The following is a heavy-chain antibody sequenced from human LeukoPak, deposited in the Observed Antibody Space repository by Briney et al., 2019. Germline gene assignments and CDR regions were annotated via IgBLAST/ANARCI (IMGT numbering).Heavy chain of an antibody. V-gene: IGHV4-38-2*02. CDR3: TVDYYYMDV. J-gene: IGHJ6*03. Sequence: SETLSLTCSVSDDSITLYYWGWIRPPPGKGLEWIGNIYQSGSTYYNPSLKSRVTISIDTSKNQFSLKLTSVTAADTAVYYCTVDYYYMDVWGKGTRVTVSS. CDR1: DDSITLYY. CDR2: IYQSGST.